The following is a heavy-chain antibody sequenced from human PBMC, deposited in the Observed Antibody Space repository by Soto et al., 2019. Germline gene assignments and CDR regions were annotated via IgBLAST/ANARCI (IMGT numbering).Heavy chain of an antibody. CDR1: GYTFTSYG. CDR2: ISAYNGNT. Sequence: GASVKVSCKASGYTFTSYGISWVRQAPGQGLEWMGWISAYNGNTNYAQKLQGRVTMTTDTSTSTAYMELRSLRSDDTAVYYCARGRAPAYYYDSSGYPFDYWGQGTLVTVSS. D-gene: IGHD3-22*01. V-gene: IGHV1-18*01. CDR3: ARGRAPAYYYDSSGYPFDY. J-gene: IGHJ4*02.